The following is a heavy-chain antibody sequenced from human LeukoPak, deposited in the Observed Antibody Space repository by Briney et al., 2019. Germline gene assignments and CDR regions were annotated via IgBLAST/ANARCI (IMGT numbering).Heavy chain of an antibody. CDR2: INPRCGNT. V-gene: IGHV1-46*01. CDR1: GYTFTTYY. D-gene: IGHD5-18*01. CDR3: ATAPERGYSYGYYYYGTDV. J-gene: IGHJ6*02. Sequence: ASVKVSCKASGYTFTTYYMHWVRQAPGQGLEWMGIINPRCGNTRYAQKFQGRVTMTEDTSTDTAYMELSSLRSEDTAVYYCATAPERGYSYGYYYYGTDVWGQGTTVTVSS.